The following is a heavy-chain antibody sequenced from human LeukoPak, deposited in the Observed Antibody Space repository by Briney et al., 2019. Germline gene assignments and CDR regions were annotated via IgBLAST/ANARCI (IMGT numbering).Heavy chain of an antibody. Sequence: IPSETLSLTCTVSGGSISSYYWSWIRQPPGKGLEWIGYIYYSGSTNYNPSLKSRVTISVDTSKNQFSLKLSSVTAADTAVYYCARGRSGYSYVDYWGQGTLVTVSS. D-gene: IGHD5-18*01. V-gene: IGHV4-59*01. CDR2: IYYSGST. J-gene: IGHJ4*02. CDR1: GGSISSYY. CDR3: ARGRSGYSYVDY.